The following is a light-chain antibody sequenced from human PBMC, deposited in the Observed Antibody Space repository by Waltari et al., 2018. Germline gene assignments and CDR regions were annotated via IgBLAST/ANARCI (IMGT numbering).Light chain of an antibody. J-gene: IGKJ1*01. V-gene: IGKV1-39*01. CDR3: QQSFSSPWT. Sequence: DIQMTQSPSSLSASVGDTVTVTCRASQNIRTYLNWYQQKTAKAPKHLIYGASTLQRGVPSRFRGSASGTEFTLTVTNLQPDDFATYFCQQSFSSPWTFGQGTTVNI. CDR1: QNIRTY. CDR2: GAS.